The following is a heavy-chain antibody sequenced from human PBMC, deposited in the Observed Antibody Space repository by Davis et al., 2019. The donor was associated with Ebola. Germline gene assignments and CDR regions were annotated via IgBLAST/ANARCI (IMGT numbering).Heavy chain of an antibody. V-gene: IGHV4-34*01. CDR1: GVSFSDYS. Sequence: SETLSLTCAVYGVSFSDYSWNWIRQPPGKGLEWIGEINHSGSANYNPSLKSRVTMSVDTSKNQFSLKLSSVTAADTAVYYCARRGGDCSSTSCYKWDYYYYYMDVWGKGTTVTVSS. CDR3: ARRGGDCSSTSCYKWDYYYYYMDV. J-gene: IGHJ6*03. CDR2: INHSGSA. D-gene: IGHD2-2*02.